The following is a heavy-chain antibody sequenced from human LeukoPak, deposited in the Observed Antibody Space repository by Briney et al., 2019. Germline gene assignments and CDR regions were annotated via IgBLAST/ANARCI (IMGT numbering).Heavy chain of an antibody. CDR2: MNPNSGNT. Sequence: ASVKVSCKASGYTFTSYDINWVRQATGQGLEWMGWMNPNSGNTGYAQKFQGRVTMTRNTSISTAYMELSSLRSEDTAAYYCARGREVYATLGYYYYYYGMDVWGQGTTVTVSS. CDR3: ARGREVYATLGYYYYYYGMDV. D-gene: IGHD2-8*01. CDR1: GYTFTSYD. V-gene: IGHV1-8*01. J-gene: IGHJ6*02.